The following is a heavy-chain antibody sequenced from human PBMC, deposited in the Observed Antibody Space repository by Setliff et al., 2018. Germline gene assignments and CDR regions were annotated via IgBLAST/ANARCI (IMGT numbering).Heavy chain of an antibody. J-gene: IGHJ5*02. Sequence: SETLSLTCAVYGGSFSGYYWSWIRQPPGKGLEWLGEINHSGSTNCNPSLKSRVTISVDTSKNQFSLKLSSVTAADTAVYYCARLYIVVVVAATPAWFDPWGQGTLVTVSS. CDR3: ARLYIVVVVAATPAWFDP. CDR2: INHSGST. D-gene: IGHD2-15*01. CDR1: GGSFSGYY. V-gene: IGHV4-34*01.